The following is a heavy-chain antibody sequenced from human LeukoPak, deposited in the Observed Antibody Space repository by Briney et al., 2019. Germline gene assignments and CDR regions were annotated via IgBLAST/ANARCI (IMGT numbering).Heavy chain of an antibody. CDR2: INPSGGST. D-gene: IGHD3-3*01. CDR3: AARVLALGSGYYGPYYYYYMDV. Sequence: ASVKVSCKASGYTFSNYYVHWVRQAPGQGLEWMGVINPSGGSTNYAQKFQGRVTMTEDTSTDTAYMELSSLRSEDTAVYYCAARVLALGSGYYGPYYYYYMDVWGKGTTVTVSS. J-gene: IGHJ6*03. V-gene: IGHV1-46*01. CDR1: GYTFSNYY.